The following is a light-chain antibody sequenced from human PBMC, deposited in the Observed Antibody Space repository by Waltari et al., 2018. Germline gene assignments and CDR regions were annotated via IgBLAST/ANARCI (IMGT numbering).Light chain of an antibody. CDR2: RNN. CDR3: AAWDDRLSAVA. CDR1: TSNVRRHP. J-gene: IGLJ2*01. V-gene: IGLV1-47*01. Sequence: QSVLTQPPSASGTPGQRVTISCFGSTSNVRRHPVYWYQHIPGTAPKLLIFRNNQGPSGAPDRFSASGSGTSASLAISGLRSEDEALYFCAAWDDRLSAVAFGGGTKLTVL.